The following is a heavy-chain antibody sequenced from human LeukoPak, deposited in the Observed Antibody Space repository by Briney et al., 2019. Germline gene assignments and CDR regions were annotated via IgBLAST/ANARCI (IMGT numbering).Heavy chain of an antibody. D-gene: IGHD1-26*01. CDR3: ARYIVSYPHDAFDI. Sequence: SETLSLTCTVSGYSISSGYYWAWIRQPPGKGLEWIGSIYHSGSAYYNPSLKSRVTISVDTSKNQFSLKLSSVTAADTAFYYCARYIVSYPHDAFDIWGQGTMVTVSS. J-gene: IGHJ3*02. CDR2: IYHSGSA. CDR1: GYSISSGYY. V-gene: IGHV4-38-2*02.